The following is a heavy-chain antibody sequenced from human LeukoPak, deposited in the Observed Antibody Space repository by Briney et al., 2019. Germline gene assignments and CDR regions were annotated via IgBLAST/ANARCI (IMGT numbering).Heavy chain of an antibody. V-gene: IGHV4-4*07. J-gene: IGHJ6*02. Sequence: PSETLSLTCTVSGGSISSYYWSWIRQPAGKGLEWIGRIYTSGSTNYNPSLKSRVTMSVDTSKNQFSLKLSSVTAADTAVYYCARFLARAPGGYKPYYYYYGMDVWGQGTTVTVSS. CDR2: IYTSGST. D-gene: IGHD3-22*01. CDR3: ARFLARAPGGYKPYYYYYGMDV. CDR1: GGSISSYY.